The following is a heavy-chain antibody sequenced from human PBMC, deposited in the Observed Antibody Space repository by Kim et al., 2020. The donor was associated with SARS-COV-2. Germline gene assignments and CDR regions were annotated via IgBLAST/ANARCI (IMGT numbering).Heavy chain of an antibody. CDR2: IIPILGIA. V-gene: IGHV1-69*04. D-gene: IGHD4-17*01. J-gene: IGHJ4*02. Sequence: SVKVSCKAPGGTFSSYAISWVRQAPGQGLKWMGRIIPILGIANYAQKFQGRVTITAAKSTSTAYMELSSLRSEDTAVYYCARGGMTTVTNEGFDYWGQGTLVTVSS. CDR3: ARGGMTTVTNEGFDY. CDR1: GGTFSSYA.